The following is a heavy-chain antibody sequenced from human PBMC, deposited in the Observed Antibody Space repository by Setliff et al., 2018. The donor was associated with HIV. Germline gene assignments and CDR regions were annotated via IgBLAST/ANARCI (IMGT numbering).Heavy chain of an antibody. CDR1: GYTFTGYY. Sequence: ASVKVSCKASGYTFTGYYMHWVRQAPGQGLEWMGRINPYSGDTNYAQKFQGRVTMTRDTSISTAYMELSRLRSDDTAVYYCARGSTAVNYYYYSIDVWGKGTTVT. CDR3: ARGSTAVNYYYYSIDV. D-gene: IGHD2-2*01. J-gene: IGHJ6*03. CDR2: INPYSGDT. V-gene: IGHV1-2*06.